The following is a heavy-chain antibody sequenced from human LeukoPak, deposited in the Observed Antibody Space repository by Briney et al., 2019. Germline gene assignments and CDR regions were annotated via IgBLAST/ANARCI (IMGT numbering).Heavy chain of an antibody. CDR3: ARLSDTPAYYYSSGYYHIRY. CDR2: MNPDTGNT. J-gene: IGHJ4*02. CDR1: RYTFTAYD. V-gene: IGHV1-8*01. D-gene: IGHD3-22*01. Sequence: ASVKVSCKSSRYTFTAYDINWLRPAAGQGLAWIGWMNPDTGNTGYAQKFQGRVTMTRDTSKSTAYMALNSLRSEDTAVYYCARLSDTPAYYYSSGYYHIRYWGQGTLITVSS.